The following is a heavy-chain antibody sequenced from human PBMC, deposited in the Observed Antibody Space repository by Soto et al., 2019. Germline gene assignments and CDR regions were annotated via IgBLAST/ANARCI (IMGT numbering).Heavy chain of an antibody. V-gene: IGHV3-30*03. CDR1: GFTFSNFG. Sequence: QVQLMESGGGVVQPGRSLRLSCAASGFTFSNFGMHWVRQAPGKGLEWGAVISYDGSKENYADSVKGRFTISRDNSKNPMYLERDSLRPEDTAVYYCARARPIFGVVIDRDYYYGMSVWGQGTTVTVSS. CDR2: ISYDGSKE. D-gene: IGHD3-3*01. CDR3: ARARPIFGVVIDRDYYYGMSV. J-gene: IGHJ6*02.